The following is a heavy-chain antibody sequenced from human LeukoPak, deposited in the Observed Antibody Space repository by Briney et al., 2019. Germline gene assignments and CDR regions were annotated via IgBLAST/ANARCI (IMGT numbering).Heavy chain of an antibody. V-gene: IGHV6-1*01. CDR1: GDSVSSNDAS. CDR3: AREVAMIRRVKNWFDR. J-gene: IGHJ5*02. Sequence: SQTFSLTCAISGDSVSSNDASWNWIRQSPSRGLEWLGRTFYRSKWYYDYEASLKSRITINPDTSKNQFSLQLNSVTPEDTAMYYCAREVAMIRRVKNWFDRWGQGTLVTVSS. CDR2: TFYRSKWYY. D-gene: IGHD3-10*01.